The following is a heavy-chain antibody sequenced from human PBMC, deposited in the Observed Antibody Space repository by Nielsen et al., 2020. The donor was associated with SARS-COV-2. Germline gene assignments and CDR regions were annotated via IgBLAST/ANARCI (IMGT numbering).Heavy chain of an antibody. CDR2: IMATFGAA. J-gene: IGHJ4*02. Sequence: SVKVSCKAPGGTLGTYAINWVRQAPGQGLEWMGGIMATFGAANYAHKFQGRVTITADVSTSTAYMEFNSLRSEDTAIYYCVRGGYSNSYRFDYWGQGTLITVFS. D-gene: IGHD4-23*01. V-gene: IGHV1-69*13. CDR1: GGTLGTYA. CDR3: VRGGYSNSYRFDY.